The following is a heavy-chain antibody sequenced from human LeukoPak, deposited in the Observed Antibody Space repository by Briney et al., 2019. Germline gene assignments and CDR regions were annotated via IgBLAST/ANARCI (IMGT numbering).Heavy chain of an antibody. CDR2: IYSGGST. D-gene: IGHD3-10*01. Sequence: GGSLRLSCVASGFTVSSNYMGWVRQAPGKGLEWVSVIYSGGSTYYADSVKGRFTISRDNSKNTLYLQMNSLRAEDTAVYYCASGSGSYRTPYYYMDVWGTGTTVSVSS. J-gene: IGHJ6*03. V-gene: IGHV3-53*01. CDR1: GFTVSSNY. CDR3: ASGSGSYRTPYYYMDV.